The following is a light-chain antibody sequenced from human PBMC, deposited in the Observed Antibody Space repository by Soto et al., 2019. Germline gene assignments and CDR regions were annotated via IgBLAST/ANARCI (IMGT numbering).Light chain of an antibody. CDR2: HVT. CDR1: SSDIGHYDY. CDR3: CSLTTSHTYV. J-gene: IGLJ1*01. V-gene: IGLV2-14*03. Sequence: HSALTQPASVSGSPGQSITISCTGTSSDIGHYDYVSWYQQHPGKAPKLMIYHVTYRPSGVSNRYSGSKSGNSASLTISGLQADDEADYYCCSLTTSHTYVFGSGTKVTVL.